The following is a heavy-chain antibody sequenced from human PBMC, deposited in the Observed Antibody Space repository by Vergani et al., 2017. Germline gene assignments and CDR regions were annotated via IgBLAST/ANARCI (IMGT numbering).Heavy chain of an antibody. CDR2: ISYDGSNK. J-gene: IGHJ6*02. D-gene: IGHD1-26*01. CDR3: AKGREQPYYYGMDV. CDR1: GFIFSSYA. V-gene: IGHV3-30-3*01. Sequence: QVQLVESGGGVVQPGRSLRLSCAASGFIFSSYAMHWVRQAPGKGLEWVAVISYDGSNKYYADSVKGRFTISRDNSKNTLYLQMNSLRAEDTAFYYCAKGREQPYYYGMDVWGQGTTVTVSS.